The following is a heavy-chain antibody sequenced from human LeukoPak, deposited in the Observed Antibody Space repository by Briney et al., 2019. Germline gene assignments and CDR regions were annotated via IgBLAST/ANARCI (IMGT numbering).Heavy chain of an antibody. CDR2: IYPSDPDT. Sequence: GESLKISCQGSEYSFATYWIAWLRQLPGKGLEWMGIIYPSDPDTRYSPSFQGQVTISADKSIKTAYPQWSSLKASDTAMYYCARPLQGIVGATGFDYWGQGTLVTVSS. V-gene: IGHV5-51*01. CDR1: EYSFATYW. D-gene: IGHD1-26*01. CDR3: ARPLQGIVGATGFDY. J-gene: IGHJ4*02.